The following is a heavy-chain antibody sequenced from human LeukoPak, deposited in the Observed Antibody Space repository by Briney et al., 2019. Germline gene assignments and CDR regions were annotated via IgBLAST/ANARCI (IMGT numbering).Heavy chain of an antibody. CDR3: AREVPTNFDY. CDR1: GGSISSGSYY. J-gene: IGHJ4*02. CDR2: IYTSGST. Sequence: SETLSLTCTVSGGSISSGSYYWSWIRQPAGKGLEWIGRIYTSGSTNYNPSLKSRVTISVDTSKNQFSLKLSSVTAADTAVYYCAREVPTNFDYWGQGTLVTVSS. D-gene: IGHD1-1*01. V-gene: IGHV4-61*02.